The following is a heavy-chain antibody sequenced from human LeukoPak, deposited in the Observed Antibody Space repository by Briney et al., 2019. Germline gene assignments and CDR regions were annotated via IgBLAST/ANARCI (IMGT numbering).Heavy chain of an antibody. D-gene: IGHD3-22*01. J-gene: IGHJ4*02. CDR3: ARGRSLIVVEALEY. CDR2: ISAYNGNT. Sequence: ASVKVSCKASGYTFTSYGISWVRQAPGQGLEWMGWISAYNGNTNYAQKLQGRITMTTDTSTSTAYMELRSLRSDDTAVYYCARGRSLIVVEALEYWGQGTLVTVSS. V-gene: IGHV1-18*01. CDR1: GYTFTSYG.